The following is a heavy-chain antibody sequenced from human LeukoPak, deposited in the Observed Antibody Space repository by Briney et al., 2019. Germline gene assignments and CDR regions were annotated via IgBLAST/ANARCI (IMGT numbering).Heavy chain of an antibody. J-gene: IGHJ5*02. CDR1: GGTFSSYA. D-gene: IGHD5-12*01. V-gene: IGHV1-69*13. Sequence: ASVKVSCTASGGTFSSYAISWVRQAPGQGLEWMGGIIPIFGTANYAQKFQGRVPITADESTSTASMELSSLRSEDTAVYYCARGGYDYSYNWFDPWGQGTLVTVSS. CDR3: ARGGYDYSYNWFDP. CDR2: IIPIFGTA.